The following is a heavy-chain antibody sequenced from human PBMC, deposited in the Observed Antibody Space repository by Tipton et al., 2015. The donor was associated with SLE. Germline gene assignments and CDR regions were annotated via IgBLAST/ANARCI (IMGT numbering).Heavy chain of an antibody. J-gene: IGHJ5*02. CDR3: ARDILGVIVVVPAAIPGKGNWFDP. CDR2: INPNSGGT. D-gene: IGHD2-2*02. V-gene: IGHV1-2*02. CDR1: GYTFTGYY. Sequence: QSGPEVKKPGASVKVSCKASGYTFTGYYMHWVRQAPGQGLEWMGWINPNSGGTNYAQKFQGRVTMTRDTSISTAYMELSRLRSDDTAVYYCARDILGVIVVVPAAIPGKGNWFDPWGQGTLVTVSS.